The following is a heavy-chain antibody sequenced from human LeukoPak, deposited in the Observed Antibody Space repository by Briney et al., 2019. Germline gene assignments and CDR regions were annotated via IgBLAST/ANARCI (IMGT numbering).Heavy chain of an antibody. CDR1: GGSISSYY. V-gene: IGHV4-59*12. CDR3: ASDPMTLAVAGA. J-gene: IGHJ5*02. CDR2: IYYSGST. Sequence: SETLSLTCTVSGGSISSYYWSWIRQPPGKGLEWIGYIYYSGSTNYNPSLKSRVTISVDTSKNQFSLKLSSVTAADTAVYYCASDPMTLAVAGAWGQGTLVTVSS. D-gene: IGHD6-19*01.